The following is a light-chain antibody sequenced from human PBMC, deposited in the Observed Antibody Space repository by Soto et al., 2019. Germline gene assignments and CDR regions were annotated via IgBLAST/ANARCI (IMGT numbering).Light chain of an antibody. CDR1: NSDIGVYNY. J-gene: IGLJ1*01. Sequence: QSALSQPPSASGSPGQSVTITCTGTNSDIGVYNYVSWYQQHPGKAPKLMIYEVTKRPSGIPDRFSGSKSGNTASLTVSGLQAEDEADYYYSSYTGTNNYVFGTGTKVTVL. V-gene: IGLV2-8*01. CDR3: SSYTGTNNYV. CDR2: EVT.